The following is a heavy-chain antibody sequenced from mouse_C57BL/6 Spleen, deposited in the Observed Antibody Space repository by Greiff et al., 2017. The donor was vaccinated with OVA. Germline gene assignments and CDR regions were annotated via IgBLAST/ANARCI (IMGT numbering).Heavy chain of an antibody. V-gene: IGHV5-6*02. CDR2: ISSGGSYT. D-gene: IGHD1-1*02. Sequence: EVKLVESGGDLVKPGGSLKLSCAASGFTFSSYGMSWVRQTPDKRLEWVATISSGGSYTYYPDSVKGRFTISRDNAKNTLYLQMSSLKSEDTAMYYCATGGFDYWGQVTTLTVSS. CDR3: ATGGFDY. J-gene: IGHJ2*01. CDR1: GFTFSSYG.